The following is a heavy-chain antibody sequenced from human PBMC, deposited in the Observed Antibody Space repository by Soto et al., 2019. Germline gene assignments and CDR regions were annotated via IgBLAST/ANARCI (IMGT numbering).Heavy chain of an antibody. V-gene: IGHV3-23*01. CDR1: GFTFNNYA. CDR2: ISGSGGST. CDR3: AKDGSPYSTGRSWAFYLDS. D-gene: IGHD6-25*01. J-gene: IGHJ4*02. Sequence: GGSLRLSCAASGFTFNNYAMAWVRQAPGKGLEWVSAISGSGGSTDYAYYVEGRFTISRDNSKNTLFLQMNSLIAEDTAVYYCAKDGSPYSTGRSWAFYLDSWGPGTLVTV.